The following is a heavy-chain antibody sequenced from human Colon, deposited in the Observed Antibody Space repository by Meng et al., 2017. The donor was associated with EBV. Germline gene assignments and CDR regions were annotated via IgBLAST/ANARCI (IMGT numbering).Heavy chain of an antibody. J-gene: IGHJ5*02. CDR2: IGHSGFT. Sequence: QHRRLESGPGLVQPSEALSLTCIVSGGSISTSGYYWGWIRQPPGKGLEWIGSIGHSGFTYYTPSLKSRVTVSIDTSRNQFSLWLTSVTAADTAVYYCVRSSGWVKTGFDPWGQGTLVTVSS. D-gene: IGHD6-19*01. CDR3: VRSSGWVKTGFDP. V-gene: IGHV4-39*01. CDR1: GGSISTSGYY.